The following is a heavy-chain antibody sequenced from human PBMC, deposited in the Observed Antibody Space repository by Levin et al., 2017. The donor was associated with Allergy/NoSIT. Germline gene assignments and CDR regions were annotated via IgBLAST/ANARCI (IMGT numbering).Heavy chain of an antibody. V-gene: IGHV1-3*01. CDR3: ARGIAIFGVLFTSFYFDY. Sequence: PGESLKISCKASGYTFTNNAIHWVRQAPGQRLEWMGWINAGPGNTEYAQKFQGRVTITRDTSASTAYMELSSLTSEGTAVYYCARGIAIFGVLFTSFYFDYWGQGTLVTVSS. CDR2: INAGPGNT. D-gene: IGHD3-3*01. J-gene: IGHJ4*02. CDR1: GYTFTNNA.